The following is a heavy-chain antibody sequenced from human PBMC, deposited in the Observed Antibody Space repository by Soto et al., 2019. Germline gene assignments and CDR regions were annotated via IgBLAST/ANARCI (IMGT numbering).Heavy chain of an antibody. V-gene: IGHV5-51*01. CDR1: GYSFISYW. Sequence: PGESLKISCKTSGYSFISYWVAWVRQLPGKGLEWMGTFYPGDSTSTYSPSFQGQVTISVDTSITTAYLQLNSLKASDTAMYYCARIIGYCRNNDCSWTFDVWRQGTMVTVSS. J-gene: IGHJ3*01. D-gene: IGHD2-15*01. CDR2: FYPGDSTS. CDR3: ARIIGYCRNNDCSWTFDV.